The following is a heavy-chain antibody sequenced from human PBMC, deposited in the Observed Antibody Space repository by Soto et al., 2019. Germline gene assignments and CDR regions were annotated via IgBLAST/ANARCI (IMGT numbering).Heavy chain of an antibody. CDR2: INAGNGNT. J-gene: IGHJ3*02. CDR3: AGGRWLANDAFDI. CDR1: GYTFTSYA. D-gene: IGHD6-19*01. V-gene: IGHV1-3*01. Sequence: QVQLVQSGAEVKKPGASVKVSCKASGYTFTSYAMHWVRQAPGQRLEWMGWINAGNGNTKYSQKFQGRVTITRDTSASTAYMELSSLRSEDTAVYYCAGGRWLANDAFDIWGQGTMVTVSS.